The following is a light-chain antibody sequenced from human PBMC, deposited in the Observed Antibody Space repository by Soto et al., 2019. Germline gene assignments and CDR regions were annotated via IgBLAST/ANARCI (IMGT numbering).Light chain of an antibody. V-gene: IGKV3-20*01. CDR3: QQYGTSPRIT. CDR1: QSVSSSY. CDR2: GAA. Sequence: EIVLTQSPGTLSLSPGERATLSCRASQSVSSSYLAWYQHKPGQAPSLLIYGAAIRATGIPDRFSGSGSGTDFTINISRLEPEDFAVYYCQQYGTSPRITFGQGTRLEIK. J-gene: IGKJ5*01.